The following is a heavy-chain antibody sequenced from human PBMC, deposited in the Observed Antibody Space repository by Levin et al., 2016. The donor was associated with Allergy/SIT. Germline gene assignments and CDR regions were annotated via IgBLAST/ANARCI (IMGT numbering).Heavy chain of an antibody. CDR3: ARGRYYDSSGYFSFDY. D-gene: IGHD3-22*01. Sequence: ASVKVSCKASGYTFTTYYMHWVRQAPGQGLEWMGIINPSGGSTNYAQKFQGRVTMTRDTSTSTVYMELSSLRSQDTAVYYCARGRYYDSSGYFSFDYWGQGTLVTVSS. CDR2: INPSGGST. J-gene: IGHJ4*02. CDR1: GYTFTTYY. V-gene: IGHV1-46*01.